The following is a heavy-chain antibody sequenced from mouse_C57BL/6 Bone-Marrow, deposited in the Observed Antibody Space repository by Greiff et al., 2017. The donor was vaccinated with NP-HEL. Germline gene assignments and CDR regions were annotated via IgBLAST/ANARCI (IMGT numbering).Heavy chain of an antibody. CDR1: GFTFSDYY. V-gene: IGHV5-12*01. Sequence: EVKLVESGGGLVQPGGSLKLSCAASGFTFSDYYMYWVRQTPEKRLEWVAYISTGGGSTYYPDTVKGRFTISRDNAKNTLYLQMSRLKSEDTAMYYCARRTPITTVVDYYAMDYWGQGTSVTVSS. J-gene: IGHJ4*01. CDR2: ISTGGGST. CDR3: ARRTPITTVVDYYAMDY. D-gene: IGHD1-1*01.